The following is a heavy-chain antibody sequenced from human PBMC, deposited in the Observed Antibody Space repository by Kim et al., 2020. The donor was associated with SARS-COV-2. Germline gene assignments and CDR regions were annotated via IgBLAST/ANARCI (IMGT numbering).Heavy chain of an antibody. CDR3: ARGARGALDH. Sequence: GGSLRLSCAASGFTFSSYWMHWVRQAPGKGLVWVSHINSDGSSTSYADSVKGRFTISRDNAKNTLYLQMNSLRAEDTAVYYCARGARGALDHWGQGTLVTVSS. D-gene: IGHD1-26*01. V-gene: IGHV3-74*01. J-gene: IGHJ4*02. CDR2: INSDGSST. CDR1: GFTFSSYW.